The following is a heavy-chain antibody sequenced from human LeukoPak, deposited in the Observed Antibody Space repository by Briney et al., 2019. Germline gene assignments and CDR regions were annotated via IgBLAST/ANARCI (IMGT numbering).Heavy chain of an antibody. CDR3: ARLRRNSDRSGCCYYYDY. D-gene: IGHD3-22*01. CDR2: INTVASYI. V-gene: IGHV3-21*06. CDR1: GLTFSSFS. Sequence: PGGSLRLPCAASGLTFSSFSFNWVRQGPGKGLEWVSSINTVASYIYYADSVKARFTISRDNAKNSLYLQINSLRAEDTGVYYCARLRRNSDRSGCCYYYDYWGEGTLVTVS. J-gene: IGHJ4*02.